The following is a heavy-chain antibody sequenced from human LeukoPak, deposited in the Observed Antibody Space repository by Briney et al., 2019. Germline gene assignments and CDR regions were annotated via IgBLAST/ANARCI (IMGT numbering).Heavy chain of an antibody. D-gene: IGHD4-17*01. V-gene: IGHV1-69*04. CDR1: GGTFSSYA. Sequence: GASVKVSCKASGGTFSSYAISWVRQAPGQGLEWMGRIIPILGIANYAQKFQGRVTITADESTSTAYMELSSLRSEDTAVYYCARDYGDYGFPASDWGQGTLVTVSS. CDR2: IIPILGIA. J-gene: IGHJ4*02. CDR3: ARDYGDYGFPASD.